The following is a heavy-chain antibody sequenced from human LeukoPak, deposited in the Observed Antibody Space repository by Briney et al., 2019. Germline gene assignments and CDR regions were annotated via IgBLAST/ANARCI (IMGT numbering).Heavy chain of an antibody. CDR3: ARPRSPSYYYYYMDV. J-gene: IGHJ6*03. CDR1: GYSISSGYY. Sequence: SETLSLTCTVSGYSISSGYYWGWIRQPPGKGLERIGSIYHSGSTYYNPSLKSRVTISVDTSKNQFSLKLSSVTAADTAVYYCARPRSPSYYYYYMDVWGKGTTVTVSS. CDR2: IYHSGST. V-gene: IGHV4-38-2*02.